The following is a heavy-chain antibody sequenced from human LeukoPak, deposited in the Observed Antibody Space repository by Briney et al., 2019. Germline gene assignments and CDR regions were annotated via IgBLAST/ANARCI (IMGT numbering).Heavy chain of an antibody. CDR1: GASINSSNHF. V-gene: IGHV4-39*01. CDR3: AYTGSYGLFEF. CDR2: IFDNGTI. Sequence: SETLSPTCPVSGASINSSNHFWGWLRQPPGKALEWIATIFDNGTIYYRQSLKTRLTISLHTSQNQFSLKLRSLTTPDSAIYSRAYTGSYGLFEFWGQGTLVTVSS. D-gene: IGHD1-26*01. J-gene: IGHJ4*02.